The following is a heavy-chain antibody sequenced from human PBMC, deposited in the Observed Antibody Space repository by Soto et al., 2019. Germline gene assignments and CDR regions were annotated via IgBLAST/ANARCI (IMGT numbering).Heavy chain of an antibody. V-gene: IGHV3-23*01. J-gene: IGHJ4*02. CDR2: ISQSGGST. CDR1: GFTFSFYA. Sequence: EVQLLESGGGLVQPGGSLRLSCAASGFTFSFYAMSWVRPAPGEGLEWVSTISQSGGSTYFADSVKGRFTFSGDNSKNTLYLQMNSLRAEDTAVYDCARGKRDSSGNFDYWGQGTLVTVSS. CDR3: ARGKRDSSGNFDY. D-gene: IGHD6-25*01.